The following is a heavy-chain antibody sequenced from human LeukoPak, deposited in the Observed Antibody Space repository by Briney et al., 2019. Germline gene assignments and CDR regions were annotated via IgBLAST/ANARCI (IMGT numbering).Heavy chain of an antibody. D-gene: IGHD1-1*01. CDR1: GSTFSSYA. V-gene: IGHV1-69*06. CDR3: ARVPSESPERRYYYGMDV. CDR2: IILIFGTT. J-gene: IGHJ6*04. Sequence: ASVKLSCNASGSTFSSYALSWVRQAHGQGLELMGGIILIFGTTNYAQKFQGRVTITADKSTSTAYMELSSLRSEDTAVYYCARVPSESPERRYYYGMDVWGKGTTVTVSS.